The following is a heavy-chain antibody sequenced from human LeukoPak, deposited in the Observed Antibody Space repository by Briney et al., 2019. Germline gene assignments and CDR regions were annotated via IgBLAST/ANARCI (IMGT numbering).Heavy chain of an antibody. CDR3: ARRASGVDWFDP. Sequence: SETLSLTCAVSGYSISSGYYCGWIRQPPGKGLEWIGSIYHSGSTYYNPSLKSRVTISVDTSKNQFSLKLSSVTAADTAVYYCARRASGVDWFDPWGQGTLFTVSS. J-gene: IGHJ5*02. D-gene: IGHD2-15*01. CDR2: IYHSGST. V-gene: IGHV4-38-2*01. CDR1: GYSISSGYY.